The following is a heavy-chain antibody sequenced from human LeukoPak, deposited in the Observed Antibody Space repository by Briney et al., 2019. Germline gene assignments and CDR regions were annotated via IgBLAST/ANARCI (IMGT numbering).Heavy chain of an antibody. CDR3: ARDSGSGNYEG. J-gene: IGHJ4*02. CDR1: GGSISSGSYY. CDR2: IYYSGST. Sequence: SETLSLTCTVSGGSISSGSYYWGWIRQPPGEGLEWIGNIYYSGSTYYNTALKSRVTISLDTSKNQFSLRLSSVTAADTAVYYCARDSGSGNYEGWGQGTLVTVSS. V-gene: IGHV4-39*07. D-gene: IGHD3-10*01.